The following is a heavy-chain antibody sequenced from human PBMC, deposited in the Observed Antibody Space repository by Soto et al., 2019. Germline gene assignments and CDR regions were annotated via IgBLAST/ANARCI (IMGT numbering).Heavy chain of an antibody. CDR1: GGTFSTYA. CDR3: ASGIQLWLRRINNGYSG. Sequence: SVKVSCKAPGGTFSTYAISWVRKAPGQGLEWMGGIIPMFGTANYAQRFQDRVTITADESTNTVYMELSSLRSEDTAVYFCASGIQLWLRRINNGYSGWGQGTLVTVSS. D-gene: IGHD5-18*01. J-gene: IGHJ4*02. V-gene: IGHV1-69*13. CDR2: IIPMFGTA.